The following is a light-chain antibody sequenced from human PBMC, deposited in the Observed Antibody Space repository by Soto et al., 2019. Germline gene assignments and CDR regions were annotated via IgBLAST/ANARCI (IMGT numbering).Light chain of an antibody. Sequence: DILMTQTPLSLSVTHGQPASISCRSSQKLLDSDDGNTYLDWYLQKPGQSPQLLIYPLSYRASGVPDRFSGSGSGTDFTLKISRVEAEDVGVYYCMQRIEFPYTFGQGTRLEI. J-gene: IGKJ5*01. V-gene: IGKV2-40*01. CDR3: MQRIEFPYT. CDR1: QKLLDSDDGNTY. CDR2: PLS.